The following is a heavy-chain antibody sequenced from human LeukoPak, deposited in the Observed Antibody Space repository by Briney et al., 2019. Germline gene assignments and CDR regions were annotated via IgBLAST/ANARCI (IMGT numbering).Heavy chain of an antibody. J-gene: IGHJ5*02. D-gene: IGHD2/OR15-2a*01. V-gene: IGHV3-21*06. Sequence: GGSLRLSCAASGFTFSSYTINWVGQAPGKGLEWVSSISSSSSYIYYADSVKGRFTISRDKAKNSLYLQMNSLRADDTAVYYCARDQGWPLNSFDIWGQGTLVTVSS. CDR2: ISSSSSYI. CDR3: ARDQGWPLNSFDI. CDR1: GFTFSSYT.